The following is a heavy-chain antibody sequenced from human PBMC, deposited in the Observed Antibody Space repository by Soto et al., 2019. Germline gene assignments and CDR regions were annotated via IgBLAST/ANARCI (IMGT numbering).Heavy chain of an antibody. V-gene: IGHV3-23*01. CDR3: APMGV. CDR1: GFTFSSYA. CDR2: ISGRDNST. J-gene: IGHJ6*02. Sequence: HPGGSLRLSCAASGFTFSSYAMSWVGQAPGKGLDWVSAISGRDNSTYYADSVKGRFTISRDNAKDTLYLQMTNLRAHGPAVYYCAPMGVWGQGTTVTVSS.